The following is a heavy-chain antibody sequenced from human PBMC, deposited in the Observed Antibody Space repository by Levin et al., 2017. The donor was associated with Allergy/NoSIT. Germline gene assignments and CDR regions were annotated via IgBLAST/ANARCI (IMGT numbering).Heavy chain of an antibody. CDR3: AKEYSSSPGRAFDI. V-gene: IGHV3-23*01. CDR1: GFTFSSYA. D-gene: IGHD6-6*01. Sequence: GESLKISCAASGFTFSSYAMNWVRQTPGRGLEWFSAIIGSGGITYYADSVKGRCTISRDNSKNTLYLQMNSLRAEDTAVYYCAKEYSSSPGRAFDIWGQGTMVTVSS. J-gene: IGHJ3*02. CDR2: IIGSGGIT.